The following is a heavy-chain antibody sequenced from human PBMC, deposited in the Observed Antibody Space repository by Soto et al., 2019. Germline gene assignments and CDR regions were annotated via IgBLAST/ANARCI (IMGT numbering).Heavy chain of an antibody. J-gene: IGHJ6*02. V-gene: IGHV1-18*04. Sequence: GASVKVSCKASGYTFTSYGISWVRQAPGQGLEWMGWISAYNGNTNYAQKLQGRVTMTTDTSTSTAYMEPRSLRSDDTAVYYCARPAVAGTYYYGMDVWGQGTTVTVSS. CDR2: ISAYNGNT. D-gene: IGHD6-19*01. CDR1: GYTFTSYG. CDR3: ARPAVAGTYYYGMDV.